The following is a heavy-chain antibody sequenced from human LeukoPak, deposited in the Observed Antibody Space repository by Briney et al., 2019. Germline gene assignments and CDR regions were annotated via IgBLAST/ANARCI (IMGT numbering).Heavy chain of an antibody. Sequence: ASVKVSCKASGYTFTGYYMHWVRQAPGQGLEWMGWINPNSGGTNYAQKFQGRVTMTRDTSISTAYVELSRLRSDDTAVYYCARVPAAGTDAFDIWGQGTMVTVSS. V-gene: IGHV1-2*02. J-gene: IGHJ3*02. CDR1: GYTFTGYY. D-gene: IGHD6-13*01. CDR3: ARVPAAGTDAFDI. CDR2: INPNSGGT.